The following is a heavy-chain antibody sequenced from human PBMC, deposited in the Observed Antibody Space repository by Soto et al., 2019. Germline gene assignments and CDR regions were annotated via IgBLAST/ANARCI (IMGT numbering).Heavy chain of an antibody. CDR1: GFTFDDYA. Sequence: EVQLVESGGGLVQPGRSLRLSCAASGFTFDDYALHWVRQAPGKGLEWVSGISWNSGTIGYADSVQGRFTISRDNAKYSRSPPMNSLWAEDTGLYCCVNRGGLAAADPEFDYWGQGTLITVSS. CDR3: VNRGGLAAADPEFDY. D-gene: IGHD2-15*01. V-gene: IGHV3-9*01. CDR2: ISWNSGTI. J-gene: IGHJ4*02.